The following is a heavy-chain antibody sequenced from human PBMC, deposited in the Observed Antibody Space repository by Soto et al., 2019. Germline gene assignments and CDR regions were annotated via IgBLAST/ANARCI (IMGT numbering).Heavy chain of an antibody. CDR3: ARAVNWNEFDP. V-gene: IGHV3-11*01. CDR1: GFTFRDYY. CDR2: IHSSGSTI. D-gene: IGHD1-1*01. Sequence: GVLRLSCAASGFTFRDYYMSWIRQPPGKGLEWVSYIHSSGSTIYYADSVKGRFTISRDNAKNSLYLQMNSLRAEDTAVYYCARAVNWNEFDPWGQGTLVTVSS. J-gene: IGHJ5*02.